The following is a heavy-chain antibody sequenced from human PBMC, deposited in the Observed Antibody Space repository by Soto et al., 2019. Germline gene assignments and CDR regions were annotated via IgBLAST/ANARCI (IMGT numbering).Heavy chain of an antibody. CDR2: IHSDGST. D-gene: IGHD6-19*01. CDR3: ARDASGTFDY. Sequence: SLRLSCSVAGFTVSDSMSWVRQAPGKGLECVSFIHSDGSTHYTVSVRGRFTISRDNSKNTLYLQMDRLRVDDTAVYFCARDASGTFDYWGQGSLVTVSS. J-gene: IGHJ4*02. V-gene: IGHV3-53*01. CDR1: GFTVSDS.